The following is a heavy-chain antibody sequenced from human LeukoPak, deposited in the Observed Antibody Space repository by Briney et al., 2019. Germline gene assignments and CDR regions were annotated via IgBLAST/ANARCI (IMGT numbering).Heavy chain of an antibody. Sequence: GGSLRLSCAASGFTFSSYGMHWVRQAPGKGLEWVAVISYDGSNKYYADSVKGRFTISRDNSKNTLYLQMNSLRAEDTAVYYCAKGRRYYDFWSGYFGSAYFDYWGRGTLVTVSS. J-gene: IGHJ4*02. CDR1: GFTFSSYG. V-gene: IGHV3-30*18. CDR2: ISYDGSNK. D-gene: IGHD3-3*01. CDR3: AKGRRYYDFWSGYFGSAYFDY.